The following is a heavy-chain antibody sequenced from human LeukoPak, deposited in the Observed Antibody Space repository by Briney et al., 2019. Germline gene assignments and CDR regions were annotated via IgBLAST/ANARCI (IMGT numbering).Heavy chain of an antibody. D-gene: IGHD4-11*01. CDR3: AKNRDSDSSRIRKYYFDY. V-gene: IGHV3-30*02. CDR2: IRYDGSNK. Sequence: GGSLRLSCAASGFTFSSYGMHWVRQAPGKGLEWVAFIRYDGSNKYYADSVKGRFTISRDNSENTLYLQINSLRAEDTAVYYCAKNRDSDSSRIRKYYFDYWGQGTLVTVSS. J-gene: IGHJ4*02. CDR1: GFTFSSYG.